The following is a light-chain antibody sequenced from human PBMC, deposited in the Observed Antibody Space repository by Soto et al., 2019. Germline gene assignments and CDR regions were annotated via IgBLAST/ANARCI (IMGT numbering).Light chain of an antibody. CDR3: EAWDDSLNGVV. J-gene: IGLJ2*01. Sequence: QSVLTQTPSASGTPGQRVNISCSGSSSNIGSNNVNWYQQLPGTAPKLLIYSNNQRPTGLPDRFSGSKSGTSASLAISGLQAEDEADYYCEAWDDSLNGVVFGGGTKLTVL. V-gene: IGLV1-44*01. CDR1: SSNIGSNN. CDR2: SNN.